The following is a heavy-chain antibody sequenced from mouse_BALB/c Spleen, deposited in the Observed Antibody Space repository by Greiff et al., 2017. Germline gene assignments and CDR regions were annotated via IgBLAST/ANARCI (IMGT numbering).Heavy chain of an antibody. CDR1: GFTFTDYY. Sequence: EVKVEESGGGLVQPGGSLRLSCATSGFTFTDYYMSWVRQPPGKALEWLGFIRNKANGYTTEYSASVKGRFTISRDNSQSILYLQMNTLRAEDSATYYCARDIYYRYERYFDVWGAGTTVTVSS. CDR3: ARDIYYRYERYFDV. CDR2: IRNKANGYTT. V-gene: IGHV7-3*02. D-gene: IGHD2-14*01. J-gene: IGHJ1*01.